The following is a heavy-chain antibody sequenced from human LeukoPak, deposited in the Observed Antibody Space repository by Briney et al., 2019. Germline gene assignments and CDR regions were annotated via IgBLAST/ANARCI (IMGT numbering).Heavy chain of an antibody. V-gene: IGHV3-30-3*01. J-gene: IGHJ4*02. Sequence: PGGSLRLSCAASGFTFSSYAMHWVRQAPGKGLEWVAVISYDGSKKYYADSVKGRFTISRDNSKNTLYLQMNSLRAEDTAVYYCARVSELLPFDYWGQGTLVTVSS. CDR2: ISYDGSKK. D-gene: IGHD1-26*01. CDR3: ARVSELLPFDY. CDR1: GFTFSSYA.